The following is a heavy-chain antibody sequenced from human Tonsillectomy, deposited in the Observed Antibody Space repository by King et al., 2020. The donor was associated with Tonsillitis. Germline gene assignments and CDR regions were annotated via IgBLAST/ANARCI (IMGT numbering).Heavy chain of an antibody. J-gene: IGHJ4*02. CDR3: ARGRGREDDSSGSHFDY. D-gene: IGHD3-22*01. Sequence: VQLVESXGXXVXXXXSXXXXXXASGFXXXSYXXHXXXQAPGKGLEWVAIISYDGSNKYYADSVKGRFTISRDNSKNTLYLQMNSLRAEDTAVYYCARGRGREDDSSGSHFDYWGQGTLVTVSS. CDR1: GFXXXSYX. CDR2: ISYDGSNK. V-gene: IGHV3-30-3*01.